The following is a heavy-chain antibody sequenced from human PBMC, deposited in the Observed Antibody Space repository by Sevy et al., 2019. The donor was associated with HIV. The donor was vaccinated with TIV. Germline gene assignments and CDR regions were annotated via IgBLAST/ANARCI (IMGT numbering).Heavy chain of an antibody. CDR3: ARSQEVSRIAVRQAYYYYGMDV. CDR2: MYSSGST. CDR1: GGSISSGSYY. Sequence: SETLSLTCTVSGGSISSGSYYWGWIRQPPGKGLEWIGSMYSSGSTFYNPSLKSRGTTSVDMSKRQLSLKRSSVTATDTAVYYCARSQEVSRIAVRQAYYYYGMDVWGQGTTVTVSS. D-gene: IGHD6-19*01. J-gene: IGHJ6*02. V-gene: IGHV4-39*01.